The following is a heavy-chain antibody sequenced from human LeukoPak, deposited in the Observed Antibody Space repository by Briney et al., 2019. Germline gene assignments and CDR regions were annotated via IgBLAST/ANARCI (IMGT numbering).Heavy chain of an antibody. V-gene: IGHV3-21*01. CDR2: ITSSSSHI. Sequence: GGSLRLSCAASGFTFSSYNMNWVRQAPGKGLEWVSSITSSSSHIYYADSVKGRFTISRDNAKNSLYLQIDSLRAEDTAVYYCARDPYSGSCVDYYYYYYMDVWGKGTTVTISS. D-gene: IGHD6-13*01. CDR3: ARDPYSGSCVDYYYYYYMDV. CDR1: GFTFSSYN. J-gene: IGHJ6*03.